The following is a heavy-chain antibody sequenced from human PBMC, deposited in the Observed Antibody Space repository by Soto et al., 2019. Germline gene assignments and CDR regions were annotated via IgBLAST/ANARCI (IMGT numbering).Heavy chain of an antibody. V-gene: IGHV3-66*01. CDR3: ARGSAFIGLDY. J-gene: IGHJ4*02. CDR2: TNSGGTT. Sequence: GSLRLSCAASGFTVSNNYMSWVRQAPGKGLEWVSITNSGGTTYYADSVKGRFTISRDNALHLQMNSLRAEDTAVYYCARGSAFIGLDYWGQGTPVTVS. CDR1: GFTVSNNY. D-gene: IGHD1-26*01.